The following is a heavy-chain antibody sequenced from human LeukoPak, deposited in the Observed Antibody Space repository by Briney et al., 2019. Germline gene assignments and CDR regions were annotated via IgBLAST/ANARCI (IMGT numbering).Heavy chain of an antibody. CDR3: ARTYYYGSGRTRTTLPLDY. Sequence: KPSETLSLTCAVYGGSFSGYYWSWIRQPPGKGLEWIVEINHSGSTNYNPSLKSRVTISVDTSKNQFSLKLSSVTAADTAVYYCARTYYYGSGRTRTTLPLDYWGQGTLVTVSS. V-gene: IGHV4-34*01. D-gene: IGHD3-10*01. J-gene: IGHJ4*02. CDR1: GGSFSGYY. CDR2: INHSGST.